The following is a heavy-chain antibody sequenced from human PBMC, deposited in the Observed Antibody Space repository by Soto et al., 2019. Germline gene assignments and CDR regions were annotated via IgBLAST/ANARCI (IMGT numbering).Heavy chain of an antibody. CDR3: ARLVASVTGYGMDV. CDR1: GFIFSSHN. Sequence: DVQLVESGGGLVKPGGSLRLSCAASGFIFSSHNMNWVRQAPGKGLEWVSSITGSSSYIFYADSVKGRFTISRDNAKNTVYLQMNSLRAKDTAVYYRARLVASVTGYGMDVSGQGTTVTVSS. CDR2: ITGSSSYI. D-gene: IGHD2-21*02. J-gene: IGHJ6*02. V-gene: IGHV3-21*06.